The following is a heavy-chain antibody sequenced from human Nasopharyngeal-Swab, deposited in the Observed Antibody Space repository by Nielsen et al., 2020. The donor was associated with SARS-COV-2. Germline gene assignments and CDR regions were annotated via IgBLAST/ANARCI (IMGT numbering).Heavy chain of an antibody. D-gene: IGHD2-2*01. J-gene: IGHJ4*02. V-gene: IGHV3-30-3*01. CDR2: ISYDGSNK. Sequence: WIRQPPGKGLEWVAVISYDGSNKYYADSVKGRFTISRDNAKNSLYLQMNSLRAEDTAVYYCARDGIYCSSTSCYAAYFDYWGQGTLVTVSS. CDR3: ARDGIYCSSTSCYAAYFDY.